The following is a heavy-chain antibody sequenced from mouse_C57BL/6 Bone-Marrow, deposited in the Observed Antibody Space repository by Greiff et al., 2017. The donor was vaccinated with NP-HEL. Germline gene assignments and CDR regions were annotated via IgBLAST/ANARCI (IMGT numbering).Heavy chain of an antibody. Sequence: QVQLQQPGAELVKPGASVKLSCKASGYTFTSYWMHWVKQRPGRGLEWIGRIDPNSGGTKYNEKFKSKATLTVDKPSSPAYMQLSSLTSEDSAVYYCARIRGITAVRSPWYFDVWGTGTTVTVSS. CDR2: IDPNSGGT. CDR3: ARIRGITAVRSPWYFDV. CDR1: GYTFTSYW. J-gene: IGHJ1*03. D-gene: IGHD1-1*01. V-gene: IGHV1-72*01.